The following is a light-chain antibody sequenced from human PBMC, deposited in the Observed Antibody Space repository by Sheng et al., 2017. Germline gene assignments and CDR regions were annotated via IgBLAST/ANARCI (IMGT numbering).Light chain of an antibody. CDR3: QQYNSYSPWT. Sequence: DIQMTQSPSSLSASVGDRVTITCQASQAINKYLNWYQQKPGKAPKLLIYKASALESGVPSRFSGSGSRTEFTLTISSLQPDDFATYYCQQYNSYSPWTFGQGTRVEIK. V-gene: IGKV1-5*03. CDR2: KAS. J-gene: IGKJ1*01. CDR1: QAINKY.